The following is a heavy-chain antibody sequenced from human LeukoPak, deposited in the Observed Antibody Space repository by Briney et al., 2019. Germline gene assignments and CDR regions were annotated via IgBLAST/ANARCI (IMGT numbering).Heavy chain of an antibody. CDR3: AKDPYSSGWYPGSNFDY. CDR2: ISGSGGST. D-gene: IGHD6-19*01. CDR1: GFTFSSYG. V-gene: IGHV3-23*01. J-gene: IGHJ4*02. Sequence: GGSLRLSCAASGFTFSSYGMSWVRQAPGKGLEWASAISGSGGSTYYADSVKGRFTISRDNSKNTLYLQMNSLRAEDTAVYYCAKDPYSSGWYPGSNFDYWGQGTLVTVSS.